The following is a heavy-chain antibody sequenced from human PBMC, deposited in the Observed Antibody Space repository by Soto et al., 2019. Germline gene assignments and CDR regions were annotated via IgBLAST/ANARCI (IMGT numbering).Heavy chain of an antibody. Sequence: QVQLVQSGAEVKKPGASVKVSCTASGYTFIDYYMHWVRQAPGQCLEWMGWINPSSGGTHYAQKFQGRVAMTRDTSISIVYMELSRLKSDDTAMYYCARERGYDCPASYCYALSGLDVWGQGTRVTVSS. D-gene: IGHD2-15*01. J-gene: IGHJ6*02. V-gene: IGHV1-2*02. CDR1: GYTFIDYY. CDR2: INPSSGGT. CDR3: ARERGYDCPASYCYALSGLDV.